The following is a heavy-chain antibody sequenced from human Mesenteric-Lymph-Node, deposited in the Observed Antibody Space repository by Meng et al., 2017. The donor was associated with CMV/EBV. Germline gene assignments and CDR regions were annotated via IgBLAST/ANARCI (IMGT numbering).Heavy chain of an antibody. J-gene: IGHJ3*02. Sequence: GESLKLSCAASGFTFSTYAMSWVRQAPGKGLEWVSVVSGNSEYIHYAGSVKGRFTISRDNSKNTLYLQMNSLRAEDTAVYYCAKREGDCSTTSCYFVAFDIWGQGTVVTVSS. CDR2: VSGNSEYI. V-gene: IGHV3-23*01. D-gene: IGHD2-2*01. CDR3: AKREGDCSTTSCYFVAFDI. CDR1: GFTFSTYA.